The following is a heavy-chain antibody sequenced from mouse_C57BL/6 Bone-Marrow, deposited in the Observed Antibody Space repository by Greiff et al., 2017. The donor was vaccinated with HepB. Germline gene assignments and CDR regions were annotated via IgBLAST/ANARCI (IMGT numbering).Heavy chain of an antibody. CDR2: IDPETGGT. J-gene: IGHJ3*01. V-gene: IGHV1-15*01. CDR1: GYTFTDYE. CDR3: TRSGAGTPWFAD. D-gene: IGHD4-1*01. Sequence: QVQLQQSGAELVRPGASVTLSCKASGYTFTDYEMHWVKQTPVHGLEWIGAIDPETGGTAYNQKFKGKAILTADKSSSTAYMELRSLTSEDSAVYYCTRSGAGTPWFADWGQGTLVTVSA.